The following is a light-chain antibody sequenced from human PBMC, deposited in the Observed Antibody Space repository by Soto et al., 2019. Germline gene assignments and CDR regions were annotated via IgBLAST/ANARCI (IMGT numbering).Light chain of an antibody. V-gene: IGKV1-12*01. CDR2: GAS. CDR3: QQYATSPWT. Sequence: DIQMTQSPSSVSASVGDRVTITCRASQGLGVWLGWYQQKPGKAPQLLIFGASGLQTEVPSRFSGSGSGTDFTLTISRLEPEDFAVYYCQQYATSPWTFGQGTKVDIK. J-gene: IGKJ1*01. CDR1: QGLGVW.